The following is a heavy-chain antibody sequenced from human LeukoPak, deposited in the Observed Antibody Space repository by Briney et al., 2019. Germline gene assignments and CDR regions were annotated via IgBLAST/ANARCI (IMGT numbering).Heavy chain of an antibody. Sequence: SGPTLMQPTRPLTLTCTFSGFSLSASGGGVGWIRQPPGKALEWLTLIYWDDDKRYSPSLKSILTITKDTSKNQVVLTMTNMDPVDTATYYCAHWSITMVRGAFQYWGQGTLVTVSS. CDR2: IYWDDDK. V-gene: IGHV2-5*02. CDR1: GFSLSASGGG. J-gene: IGHJ4*02. D-gene: IGHD3-10*01. CDR3: AHWSITMVRGAFQY.